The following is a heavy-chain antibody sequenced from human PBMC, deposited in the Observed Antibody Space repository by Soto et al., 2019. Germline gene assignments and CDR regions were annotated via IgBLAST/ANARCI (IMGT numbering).Heavy chain of an antibody. CDR1: GFTVGSNY. CDR3: ASVKGYYYYYMDV. V-gene: IGHV3-66*01. CDR2: IYSGGST. J-gene: IGHJ6*03. Sequence: GGSLRLSCAASGFTVGSNYMSWVRQAPGKGLEWVSVIYSGGSTYYADSVKGRFTISRDNSKNTLYLQMNSLRAEDTAVYYCASVKGYYYYYMDVWGKGTTVTVSS.